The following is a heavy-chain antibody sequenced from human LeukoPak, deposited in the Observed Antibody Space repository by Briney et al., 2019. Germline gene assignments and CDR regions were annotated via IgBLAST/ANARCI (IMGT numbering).Heavy chain of an antibody. Sequence: GGSLRLSCAASGFTFSNAWMSWVRQAPGRGLEWVGRIKSKTDGGTTDYAAPVKGRFTISRDDSKNTLYLQMNSLKTEDTAVYYCTTDPAGVVPGSYYYMDVWGKGTTVTVSS. CDR2: IKSKTDGGTT. CDR1: GFTFSNAW. J-gene: IGHJ6*03. V-gene: IGHV3-15*01. D-gene: IGHD3-3*01. CDR3: TTDPAGVVPGSYYYMDV.